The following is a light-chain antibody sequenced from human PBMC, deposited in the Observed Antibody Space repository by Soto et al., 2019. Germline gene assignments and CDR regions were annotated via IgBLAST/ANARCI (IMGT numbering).Light chain of an antibody. V-gene: IGLV2-14*01. CDR1: SSDLGGCNY. J-gene: IGLJ1*01. CDR3: RSYRNSQHSRV. Sequence: QSALTQPASVSGSPGQSITISCTGTSSDLGGCNYVSWDQHHPGRAPKLMICEVNKRPSGVYNRFSGSKSGNTASLTISGLQAEDEASSYWRSYRNSQHSRVFGTGTKLTVL. CDR2: EVN.